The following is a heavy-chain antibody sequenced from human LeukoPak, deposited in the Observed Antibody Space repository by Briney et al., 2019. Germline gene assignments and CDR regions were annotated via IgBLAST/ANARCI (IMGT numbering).Heavy chain of an antibody. CDR3: ARDADYYDSSGYSPDY. CDR2: ISYDGSNK. Sequence: PGGSLRLSCAASGFTFSSYAMHWVRQAPGKGLEWAAVISYDGSNKYYADSVKGRFTISRDNSKNTLYLQMNSLRAEGTAVYYCARDADYYDSSGYSPDYWGQGTLVTVSS. D-gene: IGHD3-22*01. CDR1: GFTFSSYA. V-gene: IGHV3-30-3*01. J-gene: IGHJ4*02.